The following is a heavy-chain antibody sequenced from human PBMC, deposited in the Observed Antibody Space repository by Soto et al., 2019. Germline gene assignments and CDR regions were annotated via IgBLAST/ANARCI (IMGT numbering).Heavy chain of an antibody. J-gene: IGHJ4*02. D-gene: IGHD3-10*01. CDR3: ARQSDHYCGSVAFDY. CDR1: GGSISSGGYS. V-gene: IGHV4-30-2*01. Sequence: QLQLQESGSGLVKPSQTLSLTCAVSGGSISSGGYSWSWIRQPPGKGLEWIGYIYHSGSTYYNPSLKSRVTISVDRSKNQFSLKLSSVTAADTAVYYCARQSDHYCGSVAFDYWGQGTLVTVSS. CDR2: IYHSGST.